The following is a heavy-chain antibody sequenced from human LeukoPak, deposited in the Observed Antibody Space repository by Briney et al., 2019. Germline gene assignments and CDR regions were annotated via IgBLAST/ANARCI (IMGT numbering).Heavy chain of an antibody. CDR3: ATRVPSPMVRGVIRTFDY. V-gene: IGHV1-24*01. D-gene: IGHD3-10*01. J-gene: IGHJ4*02. Sequence: ASVKVSCKASGGTFSSYAISWVRQAPGKGLEWMGGFDPEDGETIYAQKFQGRVTMTEDTSTDTAYMELSSLRSEDTAVYYCATRVPSPMVRGVIRTFDYWGQGTLVTVSS. CDR2: FDPEDGET. CDR1: GGTFSSYA.